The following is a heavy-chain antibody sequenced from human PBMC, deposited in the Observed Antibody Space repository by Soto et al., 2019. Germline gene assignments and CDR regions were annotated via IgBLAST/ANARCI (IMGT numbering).Heavy chain of an antibody. CDR2: ISSSGGST. CDR1: GITLSNYA. J-gene: IGHJ4*02. Sequence: GGSLRLSCAASGITLSNYAMSWVRQAPGKGLEWVSGISSSGGSTYYAGSVKGRFTIARDNSKNTLFLEMNSLRAEDTTVYYCAKVPASSLTASRPFDQWGQGTLVTVSS. V-gene: IGHV3-23*01. CDR3: AKVPASSLTASRPFDQ. D-gene: IGHD5-18*01.